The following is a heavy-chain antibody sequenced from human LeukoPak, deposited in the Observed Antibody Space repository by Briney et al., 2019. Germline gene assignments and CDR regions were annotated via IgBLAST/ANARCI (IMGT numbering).Heavy chain of an antibody. CDR3: SEGGGAPGGRIAY. D-gene: IGHD4-23*01. Sequence: GGSLRLSCAASGFSFDDYAMHWVRQAPGQGLEWVSGISWNGGSIGYEDSVKGRFTISRDNAKNSLYLQTNSLRAEDTAFSYWSEGGGAPGGRIAYWAKETRVT. CDR2: ISWNGGSI. V-gene: IGHV3-9*01. J-gene: IGHJ4*02. CDR1: GFSFDDYA.